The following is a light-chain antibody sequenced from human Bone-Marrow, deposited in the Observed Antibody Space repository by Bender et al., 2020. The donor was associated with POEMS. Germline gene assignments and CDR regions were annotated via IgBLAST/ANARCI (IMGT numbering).Light chain of an antibody. CDR2: EVT. J-gene: IGLJ3*02. CDR1: SSDIGYYNH. V-gene: IGLV2-14*01. Sequence: QSALTQPASVSGSPGQSITISCSGTSSDIGYYNHVSWFQQHPGKAPKVLIYEVTNRPSGISNRFSGSKSGNTASLTISGLRPEDEADYYCAAWEDSLNGWVFGGGTKLTVL. CDR3: AAWEDSLNGWV.